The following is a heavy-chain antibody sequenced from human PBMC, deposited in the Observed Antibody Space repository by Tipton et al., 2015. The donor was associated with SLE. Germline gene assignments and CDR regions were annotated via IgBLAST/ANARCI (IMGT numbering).Heavy chain of an antibody. Sequence: TLSLTCTVSGDSITRNHCWSWVRQPPGKGLEWIGSFYHSGSTYYNPSLKSRVTISVDTSKNQFSLKLSSVTAADTAVYYCASGTVTTIDYWGQGTLVTVSS. CDR3: ASGTVTTIDY. V-gene: IGHV4-38-2*02. D-gene: IGHD4-17*01. CDR2: FYHSGST. J-gene: IGHJ4*02. CDR1: GDSITRNHC.